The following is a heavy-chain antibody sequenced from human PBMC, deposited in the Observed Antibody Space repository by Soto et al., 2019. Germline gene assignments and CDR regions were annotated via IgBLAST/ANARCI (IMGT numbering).Heavy chain of an antibody. CDR2: VYQTGNT. CDR3: ARGPHIVWGSGLARRHRYDSRLDG. D-gene: IGHD3-16*01. CDR1: GASIDSTNW. J-gene: IGHJ6*02. V-gene: IGHV4-4*02. Sequence: QVQLQESGPGLVKPSGTLSLACAVSGASIDSTNWWTWVRQPPGKGLEGIGEVYQTGNTNYNPSLESRVTISLDKSKNKCSLSLTSVSAADTAVYYCARGPHIVWGSGLARRHRYDSRLDGWGQGTTVIVSS.